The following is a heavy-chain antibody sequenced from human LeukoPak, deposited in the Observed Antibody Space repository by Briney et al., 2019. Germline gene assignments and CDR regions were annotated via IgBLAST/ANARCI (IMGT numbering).Heavy chain of an antibody. D-gene: IGHD2-2*02. CDR2: ISSNGGST. CDR3: ARDLYCSSTSCYID. CDR1: GFTFSSYA. J-gene: IGHJ4*02. V-gene: IGHV3-64*01. Sequence: GGSLRLSCAASGFTFSSYAMHWVRQAPGKGLEYVSAISSNGGSTYNANSVKGRFTISRDNSKNTLYLQMGSLRAEDMAVYYCARDLYCSSTSCYIDWGQGTLVTVSS.